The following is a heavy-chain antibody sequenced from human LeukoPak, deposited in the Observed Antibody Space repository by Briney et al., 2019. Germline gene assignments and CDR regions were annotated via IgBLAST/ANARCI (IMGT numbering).Heavy chain of an antibody. CDR3: ARDRGIAAAGYFGL. J-gene: IGHJ2*01. CDR2: TYYRSKWFN. D-gene: IGHD6-13*01. V-gene: IGHV6-1*01. CDR1: GDSVSSNSAA. Sequence: SQTLSLTCAISGDSVSSNSAAWNWIRQSPSRGLEWLGRTYYRSKWFNDYAISVKSRITINPDTSKIQFSLQLNSVTPEDTAVYCCARDRGIAAAGYFGLWGRGTLVTVSS.